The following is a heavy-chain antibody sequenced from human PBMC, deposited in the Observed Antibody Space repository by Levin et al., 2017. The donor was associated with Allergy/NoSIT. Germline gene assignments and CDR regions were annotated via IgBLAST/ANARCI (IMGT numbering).Heavy chain of an antibody. V-gene: IGHV4-34*01. CDR3: ARGGWSGLAY. CDR2: INHSGST. Sequence: AGGSLRLSCAVYGGSFSGYYWSWIRQPPGKGLEWIGEINHSGSTNYNPSLKSRVTISVDTSKNQFSLKLSSVTAADTAVYYCARGGWSGLAYWGQGSLVTVSS. CDR1: GGSFSGYY. J-gene: IGHJ4*02. D-gene: IGHD6-19*01.